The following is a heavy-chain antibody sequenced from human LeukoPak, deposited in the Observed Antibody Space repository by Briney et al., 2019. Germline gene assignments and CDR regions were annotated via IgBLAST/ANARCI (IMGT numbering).Heavy chain of an antibody. CDR3: ATAGEQWPHSTFGY. Sequence: GGSVKVSCKVSGYTLTELSMHWVRQAPGKGLEWMGGFDPEDGETIYAQKFQGRVTMTEDTSTDTAYMELSSLRSEDTAVYYCATAGEQWPHSTFGYWGQGTLVTVSS. J-gene: IGHJ4*02. CDR1: GYTLTELS. CDR2: FDPEDGET. V-gene: IGHV1-24*01. D-gene: IGHD6-19*01.